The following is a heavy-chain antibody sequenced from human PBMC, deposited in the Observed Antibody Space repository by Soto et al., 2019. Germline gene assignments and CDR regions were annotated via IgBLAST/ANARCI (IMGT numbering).Heavy chain of an antibody. Sequence: GASVKVSCKASGYTFTSYGISWVRQAPGQGLEWMGWISAYNGNTNYAQKLQGRVTMTTDTSTSTAYMELRSLRSDDTAVYYCARVSGYDSSGYYYALDFDYWGQGTLVTVSS. V-gene: IGHV1-18*01. CDR1: GYTFTSYG. D-gene: IGHD3-22*01. CDR3: ARVSGYDSSGYYYALDFDY. CDR2: ISAYNGNT. J-gene: IGHJ4*02.